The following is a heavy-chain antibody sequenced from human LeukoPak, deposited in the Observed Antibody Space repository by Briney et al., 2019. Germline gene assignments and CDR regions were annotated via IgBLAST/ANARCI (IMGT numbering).Heavy chain of an antibody. CDR3: ARVVSWLSGWYFDL. J-gene: IGHJ2*01. V-gene: IGHV4-34*01. CDR1: GGSFSGYY. CDR2: INHSGST. D-gene: IGHD2-15*01. Sequence: SETLSLTCAVYGGSFSGYYWSWIRQPPGKGLEWIGEINHSGSTNYNPSLKSRVTISVDTSKNQFSLKLSSVTAADTAVYYCARVVSWLSGWYFDLWGRGTLVTVSS.